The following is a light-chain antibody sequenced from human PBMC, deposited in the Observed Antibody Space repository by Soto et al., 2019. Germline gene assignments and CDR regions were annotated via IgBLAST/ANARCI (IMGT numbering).Light chain of an antibody. V-gene: IGLV3-21*02. J-gene: IGLJ1*01. CDR2: DDS. CDR1: NIGPRK. Sequence: SYDLSQPPSVSLAPGQTARISCGGANIGPRKVHWYQQKPGQAPVLIVYDDSGRPSGIPERFSGSNSGNTATLTISRVEAGDEADYYCQVWNSFSDHPYVFGSGTKVTVL. CDR3: QVWNSFSDHPYV.